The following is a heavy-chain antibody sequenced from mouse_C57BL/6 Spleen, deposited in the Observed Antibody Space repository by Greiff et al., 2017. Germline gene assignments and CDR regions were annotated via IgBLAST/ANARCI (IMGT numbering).Heavy chain of an antibody. J-gene: IGHJ3*01. V-gene: IGHV1-82*01. Sequence: VQLQESGPELVKPGASVKISCKASGYAFSSSWMNWVKQRPGKGLEWIGRIYPGDGDTNYNGKFKGKATLTADKSSSTAYMQLSSLTSEDSAVYVCASNWEDSWEAFAYWGQGTLVTVSA. D-gene: IGHD4-1*01. CDR2: IYPGDGDT. CDR1: GYAFSSSW. CDR3: ASNWEDSWEAFAY.